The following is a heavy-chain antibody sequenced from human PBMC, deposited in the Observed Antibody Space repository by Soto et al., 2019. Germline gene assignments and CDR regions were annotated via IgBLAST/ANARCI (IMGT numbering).Heavy chain of an antibody. CDR2: ISANNGNT. J-gene: IGHJ4*02. V-gene: IGHV1-18*01. CDR1: GYTFTSYG. Sequence: ASVKVSCKASGYTFTSYGISWVRQAPGQGLEWMGWISANNGNTNYAQKLQGRVIMTTDTSTSTAYMELRSLRSDDTAVYYCARDSDCSGGSCYPMGGDYWGQGTLVTVSS. CDR3: ARDSDCSGGSCYPMGGDY. D-gene: IGHD2-15*01.